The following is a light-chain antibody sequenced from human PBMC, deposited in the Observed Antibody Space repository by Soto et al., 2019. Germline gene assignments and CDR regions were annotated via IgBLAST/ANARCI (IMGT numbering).Light chain of an antibody. CDR3: QQSYRTPIT. CDR2: AAS. J-gene: IGKJ5*01. V-gene: IGKV1-12*01. Sequence: DIQVTQSPSSVSASVGDRVTITCRAGQDIGSWLAWYQHKPGKAPKVLIYAASNLQSGVPPRFSGSGSGTDFTLTISSLQPEDVATYFCQQSYRTPITFGQGTRLEIK. CDR1: QDIGSW.